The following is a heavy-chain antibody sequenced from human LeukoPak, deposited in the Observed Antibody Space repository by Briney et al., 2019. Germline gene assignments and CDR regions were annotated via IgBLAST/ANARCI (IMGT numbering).Heavy chain of an antibody. CDR3: ARGGYSSSWYYRN. V-gene: IGHV3-7*01. J-gene: IGHJ4*02. D-gene: IGHD6-13*01. CDR2: INQDGSEK. CDR1: GFTFSTYW. Sequence: PGRSLRLSCAASGFTFSTYWMSWVRQAPGKGLEWVANINQDGSEKYFVDSVKGRFTISRDNAKSSLYLQINSLRAEDTAVYSCARGGYSSSWYYRNWGQGTLVTVSS.